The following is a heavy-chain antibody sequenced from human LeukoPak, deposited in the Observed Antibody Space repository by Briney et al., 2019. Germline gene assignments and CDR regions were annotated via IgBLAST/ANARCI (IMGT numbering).Heavy chain of an antibody. CDR3: ASRLDSSGYLIIDY. Sequence: PSETLSLTCTVSGDSISSSSYYWGWIRQPPGKGLEWIGTFYYSGSTYYNPSLKSRVTISVDTSKNQFSLKLSSVTAADTAVYYCASRLDSSGYLIIDYWGQGTLVTVSS. V-gene: IGHV4-39*01. CDR1: GDSISSSSYY. J-gene: IGHJ4*02. D-gene: IGHD3-22*01. CDR2: FYYSGST.